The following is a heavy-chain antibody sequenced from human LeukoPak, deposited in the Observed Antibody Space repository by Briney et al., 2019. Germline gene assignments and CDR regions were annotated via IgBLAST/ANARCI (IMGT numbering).Heavy chain of an antibody. J-gene: IGHJ4*02. CDR1: GYTFTSYY. Sequence: GASVKVSCKASGYTFTSYYMHWVRQAPGQGLEWIGIINPSGGSTSYAQKFQGRVTMTRDTSTSTVYMELSSLRSEDTAVYYCARARCSSGWYSGFDYWGQGTLVTVSS. CDR2: INPSGGST. CDR3: ARARCSSGWYSGFDY. V-gene: IGHV1-46*01. D-gene: IGHD6-19*01.